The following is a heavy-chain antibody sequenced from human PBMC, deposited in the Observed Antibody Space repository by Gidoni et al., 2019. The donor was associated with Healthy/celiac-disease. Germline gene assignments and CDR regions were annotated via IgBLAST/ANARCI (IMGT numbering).Heavy chain of an antibody. V-gene: IGHV1-46*01. CDR2: INPSGGST. J-gene: IGHJ4*02. CDR3: ARGDRRRIMITFGGRPYYFDY. CDR1: GYTFTSYY. Sequence: QVQLVQSGAEVKKPGASVKVSCKASGYTFTSYYMHWVRQAPGQGLEWMGIINPSGGSTSYAQKFQGRVTMTRDTSTSTVYMELSSLRSEDTAVYYCARGDRRRIMITFGGRPYYFDYWGQGTLVTVSS. D-gene: IGHD3-16*01.